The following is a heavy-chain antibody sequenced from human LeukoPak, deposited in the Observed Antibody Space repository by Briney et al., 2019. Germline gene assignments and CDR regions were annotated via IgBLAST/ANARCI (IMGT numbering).Heavy chain of an antibody. D-gene: IGHD5-18*01. CDR1: GGSISSGDYY. CDR2: IYYSGST. V-gene: IGHV4-30-4*08. CDR3: ARAPRLGWGYSYGHYFDF. Sequence: SETLSLTCTVSGGSISSGDYYWSWIRQPPGKGLEWIGYIYYSGSTYYNPSLKSRVTISVDTSKNQFSLKLSSVTAADTAVYYCARAPRLGWGYSYGHYFDFWGQGTLVTVSS. J-gene: IGHJ4*02.